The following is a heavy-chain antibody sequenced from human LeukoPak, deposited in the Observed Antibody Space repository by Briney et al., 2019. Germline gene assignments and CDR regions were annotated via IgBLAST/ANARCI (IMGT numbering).Heavy chain of an antibody. D-gene: IGHD2-2*03. CDR3: ARVDRPYYYYYMDV. CDR2: INHSGST. J-gene: IGHJ6*03. CDR1: GGSFSGYY. V-gene: IGHV4-34*01. Sequence: SETLSLTCAVYGGSFSGYYWSWIRQPPGKGLEWIGEINHSGSTNYNPSLKSRVTISVDTSKNQFSLKPSSVTAADTAVYYCARVDRPYYYYYMDVWGKGTTVTVSS.